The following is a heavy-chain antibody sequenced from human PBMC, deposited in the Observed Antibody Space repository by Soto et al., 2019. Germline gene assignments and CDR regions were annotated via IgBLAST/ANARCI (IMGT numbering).Heavy chain of an antibody. CDR1: GYTFSNYD. CDR2: VNPNNVDT. CDR3: AKVAREGSAIDFDY. V-gene: IGHV1-8*01. D-gene: IGHD3-10*01. J-gene: IGHJ4*02. Sequence: QVQLVQSGAELKKPGASVKVSCKASGYTFSNYDMNWVRQATGQGPEWIGWVNPNNVDTGYAEKFQGRVTLTTDISTTTPYMELTSLRSEETAIYNTAKVAREGSAIDFDYWGQGTLITVSS.